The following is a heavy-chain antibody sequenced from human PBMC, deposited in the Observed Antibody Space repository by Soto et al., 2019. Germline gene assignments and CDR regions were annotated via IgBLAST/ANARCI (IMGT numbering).Heavy chain of an antibody. J-gene: IGHJ6*02. D-gene: IGHD2-2*01. CDR3: TTAGFGLFRYCLTTTCNAD. Sequence: GESLKISCKGSGYGFTSYWIGWVRQMPGKGLEWMGIIYPGDSDTRYSPSFQGQVTISADKSISTAYLQWSSLKASDTAMYYCTTAGFGLFRYCLTTTCNADWGQGTTVTVSS. CDR2: IYPGDSDT. CDR1: GYGFTSYW. V-gene: IGHV5-51*01.